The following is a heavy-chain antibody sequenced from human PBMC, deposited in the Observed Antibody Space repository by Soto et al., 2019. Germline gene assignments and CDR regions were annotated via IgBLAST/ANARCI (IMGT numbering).Heavy chain of an antibody. V-gene: IGHV3-23*01. D-gene: IGHD3-3*01. CDR1: GFTFSSYA. Sequence: GGSLGLSCAASGFTFSSYAMSWVRQAPGKGLEWVSAISGSGGSTYYADSVKGRFTISRDNSKNTLYLQMNSLRAEDTAVYYCAKREDDFWSGFLDYWGQGTLVTVSS. CDR3: AKREDDFWSGFLDY. CDR2: ISGSGGST. J-gene: IGHJ4*02.